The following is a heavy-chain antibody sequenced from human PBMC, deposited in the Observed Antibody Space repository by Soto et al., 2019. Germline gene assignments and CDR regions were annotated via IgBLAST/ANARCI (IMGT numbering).Heavy chain of an antibody. CDR3: ASHHCRGGSCYGGDAFDI. CDR1: GFAFSSYW. V-gene: IGHV3-74*01. J-gene: IGHJ3*02. D-gene: IGHD2-15*01. Sequence: GGSLRLSCAASGFAFSSYWMHWVRQIPGKGLVWVSRINSGGSSTSYADSVKGRFTISRDNAKNTLYLQMNSLRAEDTAVYYCASHHCRGGSCYGGDAFDIWGQGTMVTVSS. CDR2: INSGGSST.